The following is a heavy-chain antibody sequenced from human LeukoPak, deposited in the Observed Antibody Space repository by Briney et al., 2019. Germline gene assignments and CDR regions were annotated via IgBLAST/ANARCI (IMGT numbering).Heavy chain of an antibody. CDR1: GYTFTGYY. V-gene: IGHV1-2*02. CDR2: INPNSSGT. J-gene: IGHJ6*03. D-gene: IGHD6-13*01. CDR3: ARDAIAAAGTQLPYYCYMDV. Sequence: RASVKVSCKASGYTFTGYYMHWVRQAPGQGLEWMGWINPNSSGTNYAQKFQGRVTMTRDTSISTAYMELSRLRSDDTAVYYCARDAIAAAGTQLPYYCYMDVWGKGTTVTISS.